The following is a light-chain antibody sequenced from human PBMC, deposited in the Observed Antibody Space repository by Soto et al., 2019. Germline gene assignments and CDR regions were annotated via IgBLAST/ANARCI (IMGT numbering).Light chain of an antibody. CDR1: NSNIGAGYD. Sequence: QAVVTQPPSLSGAPGQRVSISCTGSNSNIGAGYDVHWYQQVPGTAPKLLIYSNNNRLSGVPDRFSGSKSGTSASLAITGLQAEDEADYYCQSYDGSLSGSVVFGGGTQLTVL. V-gene: IGLV1-40*01. J-gene: IGLJ7*01. CDR2: SNN. CDR3: QSYDGSLSGSVV.